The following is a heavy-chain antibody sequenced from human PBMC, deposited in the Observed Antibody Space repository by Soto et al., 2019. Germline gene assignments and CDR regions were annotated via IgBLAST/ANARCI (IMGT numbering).Heavy chain of an antibody. D-gene: IGHD1-1*01. V-gene: IGHV4-39*01. J-gene: IGHJ5*02. CDR1: NGPISSPIYY. Sequence: QLQLQESGPGLVKPSAALSLTCPVANGPISSPIYYWGWIRQPPGKGLEWIGSIYHTGSTYYNPSLQGRVSISVETSKNQFSLKLSSVTAADTAMYFCAGRSSLASVQLFFRAISNYNWFDPWGQGPLVTVSS. CDR3: AGRSSLASVQLFFRAISNYNWFDP. CDR2: IYHTGST.